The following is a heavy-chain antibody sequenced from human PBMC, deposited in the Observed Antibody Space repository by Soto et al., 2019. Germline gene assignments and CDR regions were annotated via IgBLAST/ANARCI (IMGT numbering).Heavy chain of an antibody. Sequence: SETLSLTCTVSGGSISSGGYCWSWIRQHPGKGLEWIGYIYYSGSTYYNPSLKSRVTISVDTSKNQFSLKLSSVTAADTAVYYCARGEDYGDYFDYWGQGTLVTVSS. D-gene: IGHD4-17*01. V-gene: IGHV4-31*03. CDR2: IYYSGST. CDR1: GGSISSGGYC. CDR3: ARGEDYGDYFDY. J-gene: IGHJ4*02.